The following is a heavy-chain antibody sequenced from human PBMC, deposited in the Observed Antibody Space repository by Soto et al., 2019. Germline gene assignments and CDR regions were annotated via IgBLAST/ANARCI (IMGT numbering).Heavy chain of an antibody. CDR1: GFTFSGSA. Sequence: PGGSLRLSCAASGFTFSGSAIHWVRQASGKGLEWVGRIRSKANSYATAYAASVKGRFTISRDDSENTAYLQMNSLKTEDTAVYYCISSQQLLPWPFDYWGQGTLVTVSS. D-gene: IGHD6-13*01. CDR3: ISSQQLLPWPFDY. V-gene: IGHV3-73*01. J-gene: IGHJ4*02. CDR2: IRSKANSYAT.